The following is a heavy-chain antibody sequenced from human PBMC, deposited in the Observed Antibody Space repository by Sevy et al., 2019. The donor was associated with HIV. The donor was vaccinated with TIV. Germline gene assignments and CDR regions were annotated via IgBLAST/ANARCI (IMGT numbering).Heavy chain of an antibody. CDR2: ISNSGSTT. J-gene: IGHJ4*02. CDR1: GFTFSDYF. D-gene: IGHD2-2*01. V-gene: IGHV3-11*01. Sequence: GGSLRLSCAASGFTFSDYFMTWIRQAPGRGLEWVAYISNSGSTTYYADFVKGRFTISRDNANNLLYLQMNSLRAEDTAVYYCARDHTKLGYCSSTNCPADFDYWGQGTLVTVSS. CDR3: ARDHTKLGYCSSTNCPADFDY.